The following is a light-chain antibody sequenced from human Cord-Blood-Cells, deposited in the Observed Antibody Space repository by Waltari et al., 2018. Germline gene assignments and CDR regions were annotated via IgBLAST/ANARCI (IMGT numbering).Light chain of an antibody. CDR3: QQSYSTPRYS. CDR1: QSISSY. CDR2: AAS. V-gene: IGKV1-39*01. Sequence: DIQMTQSPSSLSASVGDRVTITCRASQSISSYLNWYQQKPGKAPKLLIYAASSLQSGVPSMFSVSGSGTDFTLTISSLQPEDFATYYCQQSYSTPRYSFGQGTKLEIK. J-gene: IGKJ2*03.